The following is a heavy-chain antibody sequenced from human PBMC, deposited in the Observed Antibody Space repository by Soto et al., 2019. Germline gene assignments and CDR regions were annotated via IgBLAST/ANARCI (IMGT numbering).Heavy chain of an antibody. Sequence: SVKVSCKASGGTFSSYAISWVRQAPGQGLEWMGGIIPIFGTANYAQKFQGRVTITADESTSTAYMELSSLRSEDTAVYYCARGDIVVVPAAQPLSNGMDVWGQGTTATVSS. V-gene: IGHV1-69*13. J-gene: IGHJ6*02. CDR1: GGTFSSYA. D-gene: IGHD2-2*01. CDR3: ARGDIVVVPAAQPLSNGMDV. CDR2: IIPIFGTA.